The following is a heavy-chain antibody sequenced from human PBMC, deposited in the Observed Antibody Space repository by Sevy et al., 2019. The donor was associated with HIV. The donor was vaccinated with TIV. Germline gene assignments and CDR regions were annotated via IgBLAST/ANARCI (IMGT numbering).Heavy chain of an antibody. CDR2: INQNGTVI. CDR3: AINSDYGMDA. D-gene: IGHD4-4*01. CDR1: GFTFRNYW. V-gene: IGHV3-7*01. Sequence: GGSLRLSCVVSGFTFRNYWMSWVRQAPGKGLEWVANINQNGTVIYSVDSVKGRFTFSRDNTKNSVYLQMNSLRAEDTAIYYCAINSDYGMDAWGQGTTVTVSS. J-gene: IGHJ6*02.